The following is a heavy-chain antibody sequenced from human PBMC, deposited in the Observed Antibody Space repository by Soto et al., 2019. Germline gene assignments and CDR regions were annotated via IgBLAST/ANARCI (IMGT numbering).Heavy chain of an antibody. V-gene: IGHV3-33*01. CDR2: IWYDGSNK. CDR3: ARGIAGFDY. Sequence: QVQLVESGGGVVQPGRSLRLSCAASGFTFSSYGMHWVRQAPGKGLEWVAVIWYDGSNKYYADSVKGRFTISRDNSKNTRYLQMNSLRAEDTAVYYCARGIAGFDYWGQGTLVTVSS. J-gene: IGHJ4*02. CDR1: GFTFSSYG. D-gene: IGHD6-13*01.